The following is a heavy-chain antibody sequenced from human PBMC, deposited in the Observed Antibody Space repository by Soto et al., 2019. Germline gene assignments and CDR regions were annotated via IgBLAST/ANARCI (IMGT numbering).Heavy chain of an antibody. CDR2: ISAYNGNT. Sequence: QVQLVQSGAEVKKPGASVKVSCRASGYTFTSYGISWVRQAPRQGLEWMGWISAYNGNTNYAQKLQGRVTMTTDTTTSTAYMELRSLRSDDTAVYYCARDQPGDIVLVPAAISYGMDVWGQGTTVTVSS. V-gene: IGHV1-18*01. J-gene: IGHJ6*02. D-gene: IGHD2-2*02. CDR3: ARDQPGDIVLVPAAISYGMDV. CDR1: GYTFTSYG.